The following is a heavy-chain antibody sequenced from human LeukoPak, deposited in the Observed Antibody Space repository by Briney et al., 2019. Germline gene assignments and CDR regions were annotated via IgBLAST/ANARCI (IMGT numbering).Heavy chain of an antibody. CDR2: INPNSGGT. V-gene: IGHV1-2*02. CDR1: GYTFTGYY. CDR3: ARSLSDCSSTTCYLEYYFDY. D-gene: IGHD2-2*01. J-gene: IGHJ4*02. Sequence: ASVKVSCKASGYTFTGYYMHWVRQAPGQGLEWMGWINPNSGGTNYAQKLQGRVTMTRDTSISTAYMELSRLRSDDTAVYYCARSLSDCSSTTCYLEYYFDYWGQGTLVTVSS.